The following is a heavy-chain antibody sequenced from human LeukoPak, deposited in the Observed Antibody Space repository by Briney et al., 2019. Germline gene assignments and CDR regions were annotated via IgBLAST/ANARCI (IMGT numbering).Heavy chain of an antibody. V-gene: IGHV3-64*01. CDR1: GFSFNTYA. J-gene: IGHJ4*02. Sequence: GGSLRLSCAASGFSFNTYAMHWVRQAPGKGLEYVSAINYNGDSTYYANSVKGRFIISRDNSKKTLFLQMGSLRAEDTAVYYCARDSGGDTYNDYFDSWGQGTLVTVSS. CDR2: INYNGDST. D-gene: IGHD5-24*01. CDR3: ARDSGGDTYNDYFDS.